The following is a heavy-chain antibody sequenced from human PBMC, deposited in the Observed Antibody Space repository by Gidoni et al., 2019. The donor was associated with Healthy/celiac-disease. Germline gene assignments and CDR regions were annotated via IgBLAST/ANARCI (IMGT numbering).Heavy chain of an antibody. D-gene: IGHD6-13*01. CDR3: AREGIAAAGIDP. J-gene: IGHJ5*02. V-gene: IGHV4-34*01. Sequence: QVQLQQWGAGLLKPSETLSLTCAVYGGSFSGYYWSWIRQPPGKGLEWIGEINHSGSTNYNPSLKRRVTISVDTSKNQFSLKLSSVTAADTAVYYCAREGIAAAGIDPWGQGTLVTVSS. CDR1: GGSFSGYY. CDR2: INHSGST.